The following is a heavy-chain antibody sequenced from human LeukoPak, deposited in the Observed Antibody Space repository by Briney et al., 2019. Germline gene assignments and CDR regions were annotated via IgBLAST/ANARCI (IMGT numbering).Heavy chain of an antibody. CDR1: GGSISSSSYY. V-gene: IGHV4-39*07. Sequence: SETLSLTCTVSGGSISSSSYYWGWIRQPPGKGLEWIGRIYYSGSTYYNPSLKSRVTISVDTSKNQFSLKLSSVTAADTAVYYCARQTYEWQQPNWFDPWGQGTLVTVSS. CDR3: ARQTYEWQQPNWFDP. J-gene: IGHJ5*02. CDR2: IYYSGST. D-gene: IGHD6-13*01.